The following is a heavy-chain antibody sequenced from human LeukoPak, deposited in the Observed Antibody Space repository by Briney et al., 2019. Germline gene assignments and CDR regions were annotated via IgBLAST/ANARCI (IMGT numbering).Heavy chain of an antibody. D-gene: IGHD1-26*01. J-gene: IGHJ4*02. Sequence: PGGSLRLSCAASGFTFSSYSMNWVRQAPGKGLEWVSSISSSSSYIYYADSVKGRFTISRDNAKNSLYLQMNSLRAEDTAVYYCARAQSVGAISQPFDYWGQGTLVTVSS. CDR2: ISSSSSYI. V-gene: IGHV3-21*01. CDR3: ARAQSVGAISQPFDY. CDR1: GFTFSSYS.